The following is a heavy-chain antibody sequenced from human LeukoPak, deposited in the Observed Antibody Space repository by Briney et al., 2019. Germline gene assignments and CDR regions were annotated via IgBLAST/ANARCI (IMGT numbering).Heavy chain of an antibody. Sequence: ASVKVSCKASGYTFTSYGISWVRQAPGQGLEWMGWISAYNGNTNYAQKLQGRVTMTTDISTSTAYMELRSLRSDDTAVYYCARGASGSSSVFFDYWDQGTLVTVSS. V-gene: IGHV1-18*01. CDR2: ISAYNGNT. CDR1: GYTFTSYG. D-gene: IGHD6-6*01. CDR3: ARGASGSSSVFFDY. J-gene: IGHJ4*02.